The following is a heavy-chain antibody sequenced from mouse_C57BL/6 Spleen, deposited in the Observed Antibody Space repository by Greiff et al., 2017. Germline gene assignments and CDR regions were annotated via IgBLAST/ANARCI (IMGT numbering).Heavy chain of an antibody. J-gene: IGHJ4*01. CDR1: GYTFTDYY. CDR3: ARHHYGSSFYAMDY. V-gene: IGHV1-19*01. Sequence: VQLKESGPVLVKPGASVKMSCKASGYTFTDYYMNWVKQSHGKSLEWIGVINPYNGGTSYNQKFKGKATLTVDKSSRTAYMELHSLTSEDSAVYYCARHHYGSSFYAMDYWGQGTSVTVSS. CDR2: INPYNGGT. D-gene: IGHD1-1*01.